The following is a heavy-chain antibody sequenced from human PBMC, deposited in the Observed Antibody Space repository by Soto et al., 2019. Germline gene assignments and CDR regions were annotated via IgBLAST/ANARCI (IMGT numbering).Heavy chain of an antibody. V-gene: IGHV3-23*01. Sequence: EVQLLESGGGLVQVGGSLRLSCEASGFTFSSYAMSWVRQAPGKGLEWVSGISGSGDNTFYADSVKGRFTISKDSSKSTLYLQMSSLRAEDTAVYYCARERRIVVPRDIQHLGQGTLVTVSS. CDR2: ISGSGDNT. CDR3: ARERRIVVPRDIQH. D-gene: IGHD3-22*01. J-gene: IGHJ1*01. CDR1: GFTFSSYA.